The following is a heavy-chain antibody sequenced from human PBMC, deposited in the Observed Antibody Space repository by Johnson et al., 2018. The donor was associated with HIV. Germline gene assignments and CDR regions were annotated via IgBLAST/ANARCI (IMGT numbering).Heavy chain of an antibody. J-gene: IGHJ3*02. CDR1: GFTFDDYG. Sequence: VQLVESGGGVVRPGGSLRLSCAASGFTFDDYGMTWVRPGPGKGLEWVSVIFSGGSTHYADSVKGRFTISRDKSKNTLYLQMNSLRAEDTAVYYCARERIYGDDAFDIWGQGTMVTVSS. CDR2: IFSGGST. D-gene: IGHD4-17*01. V-gene: IGHV3-20*04. CDR3: ARERIYGDDAFDI.